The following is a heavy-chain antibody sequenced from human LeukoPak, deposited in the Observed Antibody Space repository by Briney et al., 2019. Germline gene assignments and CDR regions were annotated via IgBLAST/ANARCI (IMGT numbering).Heavy chain of an antibody. V-gene: IGHV3-21*01. CDR1: GFTFSRSS. CDR2: ISSGSSYI. Sequence: GGSLRLSCAASGFTFSRSSMNWVRQAPGKGLEWVSSISSGSSYIYYADSVKGRFTISRDNAKNSLYLQMNSLRAEDTAVYYCAKDIGSYYDYWGQGILVTVSS. CDR3: AKDIGSYYDY. D-gene: IGHD3-10*01. J-gene: IGHJ4*02.